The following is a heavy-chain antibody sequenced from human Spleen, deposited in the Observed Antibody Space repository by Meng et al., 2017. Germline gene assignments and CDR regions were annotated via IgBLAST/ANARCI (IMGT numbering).Heavy chain of an antibody. Sequence: QVRALQWWAGPLKPSETVSLTCVVSGGSFSEYYWSWIRQPPGKGLEWIGEINHSGSTNYNPSLESRVTITIDRSKNQFSLKLSSVTAADTAVYYCASWIYSCGWQWGRGTLVTVSS. D-gene: IGHD6-19*01. J-gene: IGHJ4*02. CDR2: INHSGST. CDR1: GGSFSEYY. V-gene: IGHV4-34*01. CDR3: ASWIYSCGWQ.